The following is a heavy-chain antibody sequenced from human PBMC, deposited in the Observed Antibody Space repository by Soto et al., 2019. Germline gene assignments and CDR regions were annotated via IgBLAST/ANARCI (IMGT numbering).Heavy chain of an antibody. CDR2: ISPYTGNT. CDR1: GYIFVNYG. CDR3: VMVDNYVTPTPQDV. D-gene: IGHD3-16*01. J-gene: IGHJ6*02. V-gene: IGHV1-18*01. Sequence: QVQLVQSGDEVKKPGASVKVSCKASGYIFVNYGIAWVRQALRQGLEWMGWISPYTGNTHSASKVQGRLTMTTDTSTSTAYKDLGSLTSDDTAVYYCVMVDNYVTPTPQDVWGQGTTVTVSS.